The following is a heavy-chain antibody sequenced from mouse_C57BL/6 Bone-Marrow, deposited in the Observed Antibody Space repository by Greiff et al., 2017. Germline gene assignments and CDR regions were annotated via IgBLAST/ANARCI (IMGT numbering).Heavy chain of an antibody. D-gene: IGHD1-1*01. Sequence: QVQLKQSGPGLVQPSQSLSITCTVSGFSLTSSGVHWVRQPPGKGLEWLGVLWSGGSTDYNAAFISRLSISKDNSKSQVFFKMNSLQADDTAIYYCAKSSLYGRFAYWGQGTLVTVSA. J-gene: IGHJ3*01. CDR3: AKSSLYGRFAY. CDR1: GFSLTSSG. V-gene: IGHV2-4*01. CDR2: LWSGGST.